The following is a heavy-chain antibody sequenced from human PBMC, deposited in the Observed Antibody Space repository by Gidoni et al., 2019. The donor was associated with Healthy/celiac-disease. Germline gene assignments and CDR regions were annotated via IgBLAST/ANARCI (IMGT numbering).Heavy chain of an antibody. J-gene: IGHJ4*02. V-gene: IGHV4-34*01. CDR2: INHSGST. CDR1: GGSFSGYY. D-gene: IGHD3-3*01. CDR3: RYDFWSGFDY. Sequence: QVQLQQWGAGLLKPSETLSLTCAVYGGSFSGYYWSWIRQPPGKGLEWIGEINHSGSTNYNPSLKSRVTISVDTSKNQFSLKLSSVTAADTAVYYCRYDFWSGFDYWGQGTLVTVSS.